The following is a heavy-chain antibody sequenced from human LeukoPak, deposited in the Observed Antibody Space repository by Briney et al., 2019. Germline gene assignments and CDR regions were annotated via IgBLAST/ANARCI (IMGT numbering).Heavy chain of an antibody. Sequence: GASVKVSCKASGGTFSSYAISWVRQAPGQGLEWMGRIIPILGIADYAQKFQGRVTITADKSTSTAYMELSSLRSEDTAVYYCASGLDYGDHWWFDPWGQGTLVTVSS. CDR2: IIPILGIA. D-gene: IGHD4-17*01. CDR3: ASGLDYGDHWWFDP. CDR1: GGTFSSYA. J-gene: IGHJ5*02. V-gene: IGHV1-69*04.